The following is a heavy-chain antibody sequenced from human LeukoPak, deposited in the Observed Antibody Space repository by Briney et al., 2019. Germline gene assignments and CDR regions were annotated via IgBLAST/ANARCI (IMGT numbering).Heavy chain of an antibody. J-gene: IGHJ6*02. V-gene: IGHV3-7*01. CDR3: ARVNYYYYYGMDV. CDR1: GFTFSSYW. CDR2: IKQDGSEK. Sequence: GGSLRLSCAASGFTFSSYWMSWVRQAPGKGLEWVANIKQDGSEKYYVDSVKGRFTISRDNAKNSLYLQMNSLRAEDTAVYYCARVNYYYYYGMDVWGQGTTVTVS.